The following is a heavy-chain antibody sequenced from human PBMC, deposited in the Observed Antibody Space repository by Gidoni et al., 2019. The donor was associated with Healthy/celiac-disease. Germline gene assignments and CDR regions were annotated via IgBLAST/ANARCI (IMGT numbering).Heavy chain of an antibody. J-gene: IGHJ4*02. CDR1: GFTFSSYA. D-gene: IGHD1-26*01. V-gene: IGHV3-23*01. Sequence: EVQLLESGGGLVQPGGSLRLSCAASGFTFSSYAMSWVRQAPGTGLEWVSAISGSGGSTYSADSVKGLVTISRDNSKNTLYLQMNSLRAEDTAVYYCAKDNGATVPNFDYWGQGTLVTVSS. CDR2: ISGSGGST. CDR3: AKDNGATVPNFDY.